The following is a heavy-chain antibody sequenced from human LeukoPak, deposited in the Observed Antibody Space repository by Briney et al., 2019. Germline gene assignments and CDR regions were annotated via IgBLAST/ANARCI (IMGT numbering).Heavy chain of an antibody. Sequence: GSLRLSCAASGFTFSDYYMSWIRQAPGKGLEWVSYISSSSSTIYYADSVKGRFTISRDNDKNSLYLQMNSLRAEDTAVYYCAREVSVSSSVDYWGQGTLVTVSS. CDR3: AREVSVSSSVDY. CDR2: ISSSSSTI. D-gene: IGHD6-13*01. CDR1: GFTFSDYY. V-gene: IGHV3-11*01. J-gene: IGHJ4*02.